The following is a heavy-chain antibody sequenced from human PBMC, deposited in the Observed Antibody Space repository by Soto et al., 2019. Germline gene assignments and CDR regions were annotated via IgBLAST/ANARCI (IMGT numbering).Heavy chain of an antibody. D-gene: IGHD2-2*01. J-gene: IGHJ4*02. CDR2: ISGSTVSM. CDR1: GFTFSSYS. CDR3: AKRAMSSTLKLYYFDY. V-gene: IGHV3-23*01. Sequence: GSLRLSCAASGFTFSSYSMSWVRQAPGQGLEWVSSISGSTVSMYYADSVKGRFTISRDNSKNTLYLQLNSLRAEDTAVYYCAKRAMSSTLKLYYFDYWGQGALVTVSS.